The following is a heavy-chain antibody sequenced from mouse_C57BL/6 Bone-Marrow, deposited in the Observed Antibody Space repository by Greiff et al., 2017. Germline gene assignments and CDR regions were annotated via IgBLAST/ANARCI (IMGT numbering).Heavy chain of an antibody. D-gene: IGHD2-4*01. V-gene: IGHV1-64*01. CDR1: GYTFTSYW. J-gene: IGHJ4*01. CDR2: IHPNSGST. Sequence: QVQLQQPGAELVKPGASVKLSCKASGYTFTSYWMHWVKQRPGQGLEWIGMIHPNSGSTNYNEKFKSKATLTVDKSSSTAYMQLSSLTSEDSAVYYCARVRADYDGSLLAMDYWGQGTSVTVSS. CDR3: ARVRADYDGSLLAMDY.